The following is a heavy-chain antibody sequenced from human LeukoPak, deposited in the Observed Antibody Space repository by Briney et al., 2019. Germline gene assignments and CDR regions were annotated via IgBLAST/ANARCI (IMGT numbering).Heavy chain of an antibody. J-gene: IGHJ6*04. CDR3: ASLMDV. V-gene: IGHV4-59*01. CDR2: IYYSGST. Sequence: KASETLSLTCTVSGVSISSYYWSWIRQPPGKGLEWIGYIYYSGSTNYNPSLKSRVTISVDTSKNQFSLKLSSVTAADTAVYYCASLMDVWGKGTTATVSS. CDR1: GVSISSYY.